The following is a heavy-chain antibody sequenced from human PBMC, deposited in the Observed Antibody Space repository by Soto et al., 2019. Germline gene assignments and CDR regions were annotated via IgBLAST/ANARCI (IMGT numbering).Heavy chain of an antibody. Sequence: QGQLVQAGAEVKKPGSSVKVSCKASGGTFSSYAISWVRQAHGQGLEWMGGIIPIFGTANYAQKFQGRVTITAYESTSTAYIELSSLRSEDTAVYYCARESATVTTFDYWGQGTLVTVSS. V-gene: IGHV1-69*01. CDR2: IIPIFGTA. D-gene: IGHD4-17*01. J-gene: IGHJ4*02. CDR1: GGTFSSYA. CDR3: ARESATVTTFDY.